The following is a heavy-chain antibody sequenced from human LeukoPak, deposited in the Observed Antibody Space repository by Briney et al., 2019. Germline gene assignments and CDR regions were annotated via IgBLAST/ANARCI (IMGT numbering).Heavy chain of an antibody. CDR3: ARHAGYYDSSGYSRKGFDY. Sequence: SETLSLTCTVSGGSISSYYWSWIRQPPGKGLEWIGYIYYSGSTNYNPSLKSRVTISVDTSKNQFSLKLSSVTAADTAVYYCARHAGYYDSSGYSRKGFDYWGQGTLVTVSS. J-gene: IGHJ4*02. V-gene: IGHV4-59*08. CDR2: IYYSGST. CDR1: GGSISSYY. D-gene: IGHD3-22*01.